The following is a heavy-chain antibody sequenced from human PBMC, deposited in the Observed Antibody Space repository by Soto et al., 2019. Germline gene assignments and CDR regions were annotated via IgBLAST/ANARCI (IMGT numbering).Heavy chain of an antibody. J-gene: IGHJ4*02. D-gene: IGHD3-9*01. CDR3: AKASKLELLVRYFDWLLYYFDY. V-gene: IGHV3-23*01. Sequence: PGGSLRLSCVGSGLTFSSYAMGWVRQAPGKGLEWVSDISGNGGSTYYADSVKGRFTISRDNSKNTLFLEMNSLRVEDTAVYYCAKASKLELLVRYFDWLLYYFDYWGQGTLVTVSS. CDR1: GLTFSSYA. CDR2: ISGNGGST.